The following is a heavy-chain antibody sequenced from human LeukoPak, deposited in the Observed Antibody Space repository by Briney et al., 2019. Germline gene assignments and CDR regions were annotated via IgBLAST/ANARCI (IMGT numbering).Heavy chain of an antibody. Sequence: SETLSLTCTVSGGSISSSSYYWSWIRQPAGKGLEWIGRIYTSGSTNYNPSLKSRVTISVDTSKNQFSLKLSSVTAADTAVYYCARIGDYVWWFDPWGQGTLVTVSS. CDR2: IYTSGST. J-gene: IGHJ5*02. D-gene: IGHD4-17*01. CDR1: GGSISSSSYY. V-gene: IGHV4-61*02. CDR3: ARIGDYVWWFDP.